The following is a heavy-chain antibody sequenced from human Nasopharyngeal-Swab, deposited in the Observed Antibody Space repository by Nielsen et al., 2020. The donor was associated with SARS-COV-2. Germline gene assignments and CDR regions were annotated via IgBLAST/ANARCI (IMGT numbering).Heavy chain of an antibody. V-gene: IGHV1-8*01. J-gene: IGHJ6*03. Sequence: ASVKVSCKASGYTFTSYDINWVRQATGQGLEWMGWMNPNSGNTGYAQKFQGRVTMTRNTSISTAYMELSSLRSEDTAVYYSARAGEGVVVPAAIMGGTYYYYYYMDVWGKGTTVTVSS. D-gene: IGHD2-2*02. CDR2: MNPNSGNT. CDR3: ARAGEGVVVPAAIMGGTYYYYYYMDV. CDR1: GYTFTSYD.